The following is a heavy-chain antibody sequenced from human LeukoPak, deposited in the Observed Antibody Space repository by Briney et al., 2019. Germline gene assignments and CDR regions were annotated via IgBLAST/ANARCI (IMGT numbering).Heavy chain of an antibody. V-gene: IGHV3-48*03. J-gene: IGHJ6*02. CDR1: GFTFSSYE. CDR2: ISSSGSTI. CDR3: ARAAVAAPGDV. Sequence: GGSLRLSCAASGFTFSSYEMNWVRQAPGKGLEWVSYISSSGSTIYYADSVKGRFTISRDNAKNSLYLQMNSLKAEDTAVYYCARAAVAAPGDVWGQGTTVTVSS. D-gene: IGHD6-19*01.